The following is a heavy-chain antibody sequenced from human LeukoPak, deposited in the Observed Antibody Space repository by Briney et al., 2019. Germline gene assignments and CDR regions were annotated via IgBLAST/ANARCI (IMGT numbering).Heavy chain of an antibody. CDR3: ARHRVYYDYVWASPRAFDI. CDR1: GGSISSYY. CDR2: IYYSGST. D-gene: IGHD3-16*01. V-gene: IGHV4-59*08. J-gene: IGHJ3*02. Sequence: TSETLSLTCTVSGGSISSYYWSWIRQPPGKGLEWIGYIYYSGSTNYNPSLKSRVTISVDTSKNQFSLKLSSVTAADTAVYYCARHRVYYDYVWASPRAFDIWGQGTMVTVSS.